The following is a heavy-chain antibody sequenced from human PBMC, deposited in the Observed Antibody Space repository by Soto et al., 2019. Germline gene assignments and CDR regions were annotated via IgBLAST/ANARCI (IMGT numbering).Heavy chain of an antibody. V-gene: IGHV3-33*03. CDR3: AKDMAAAAHQGDAFDI. D-gene: IGHD6-13*01. J-gene: IGHJ3*02. CDR2: IWNDETNK. CDR1: GFTFSNYG. Sequence: QVQLVESGGGVVQPGRSLRLSCAASGFTFSNYGMHWVRQAPGKGVEWVAVIWNDETNKYYVDSVRGRFTISRDDSKNTLYLEMNSLRAEDTGVYYCAKDMAAAAHQGDAFDIWGLGTMVSVSA.